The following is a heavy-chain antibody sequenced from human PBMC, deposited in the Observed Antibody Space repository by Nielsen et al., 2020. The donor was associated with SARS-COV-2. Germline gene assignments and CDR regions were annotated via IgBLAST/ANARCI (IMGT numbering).Heavy chain of an antibody. CDR2: ISTRSDT. CDR3: VVQMAAVLY. CDR1: GFMFMDYH. J-gene: IGHJ4*02. V-gene: IGHV3-69-1*01. Sequence: GESLKISCTASGFMFMDYHMSWVRQAPGKGLEWISSISTRSDTYYAESVKGRFTISRDNAKRSVYLNMSSLRGDDTADYYCVVQMAAVLYWGQGTTVTVSS. D-gene: IGHD5-24*01.